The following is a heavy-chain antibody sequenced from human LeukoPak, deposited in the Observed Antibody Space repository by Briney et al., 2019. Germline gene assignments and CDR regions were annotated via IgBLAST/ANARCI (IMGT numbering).Heavy chain of an antibody. V-gene: IGHV4-38-2*01. CDR3: ARVSRTTSYSMENYFDY. J-gene: IGHJ4*02. D-gene: IGHD1-26*01. CDR1: GYSISSGYY. Sequence: PSETLSLTCAVSGYSISSGYYWGWIRQPPGKVLEWIGSIYHTGSTSYRPSLESRVTISVDTSKNQFSLNLSSVTAADTAVYYCARVSRTTSYSMENYFDYWGQGILVTVSS. CDR2: IYHTGST.